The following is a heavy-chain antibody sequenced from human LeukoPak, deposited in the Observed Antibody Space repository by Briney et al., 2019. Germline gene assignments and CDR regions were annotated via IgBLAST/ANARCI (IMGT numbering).Heavy chain of an antibody. CDR1: GASINSYY. V-gene: IGHV4-59*01. D-gene: IGHD3-10*01. J-gene: IGHJ5*02. CDR2: IYYSGST. Sequence: SETLSLTCTVSGASINSYYWSWIRQPPGKGLEWIGYIYYSGSTDYNPSVRSRVTISVDTSKNQFSLKLSSVTPADTAVYYCARGGYYGSGNDFRFDPWGQGTLVTVSS. CDR3: ARGGYYGSGNDFRFDP.